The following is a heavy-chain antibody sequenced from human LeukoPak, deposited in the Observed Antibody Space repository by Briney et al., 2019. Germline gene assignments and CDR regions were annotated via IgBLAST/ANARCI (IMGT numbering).Heavy chain of an antibody. CDR2: IYYSGST. J-gene: IGHJ4*02. CDR3: ARSLKRGYSYGSGDY. D-gene: IGHD5-18*01. Sequence: SETLSLTCTVSGGSISSGDYYWSWIRQPPGKGLEWIGYIYYSGSTYYNPSLKSRVTISVDTSKNQFSLKLSSVTAADTAVYYCARSLKRGYSYGSGDYWGQGTLVTVSS. CDR1: GGSISSGDYY. V-gene: IGHV4-30-4*08.